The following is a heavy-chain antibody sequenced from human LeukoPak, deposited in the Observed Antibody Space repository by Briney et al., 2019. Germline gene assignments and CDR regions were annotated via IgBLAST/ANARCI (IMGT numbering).Heavy chain of an antibody. V-gene: IGHV4-4*07. J-gene: IGHJ4*02. Sequence: SETLSLTCTLSGGSINSYYCICLRQPAGKGLEWIGRIYSSGSTSYNPSLKSRVTMSVDTSKNQFSLKLTSVTAADTAVYYCARYPSLSSGWFDYCGQGTLVTVSS. CDR2: IYSSGST. CDR3: ARYPSLSSGWFDY. CDR1: GGSINSYY. D-gene: IGHD6-19*01.